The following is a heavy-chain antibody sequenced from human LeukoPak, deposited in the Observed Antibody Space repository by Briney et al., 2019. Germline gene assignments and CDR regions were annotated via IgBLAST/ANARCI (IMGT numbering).Heavy chain of an antibody. V-gene: IGHV3-30-3*01. Sequence: GRSLRLSCAASGFTFSSYAMHWVRQAPGKGLEWVAVISYDGSNKYYADPVKGRFTISRDNSKNTLYLQMNSLRAEDTAVYYCARGTPERGYSYGYSGAFDIWGQGTMVTVSS. D-gene: IGHD5-18*01. J-gene: IGHJ3*02. CDR2: ISYDGSNK. CDR3: ARGTPERGYSYGYSGAFDI. CDR1: GFTFSSYA.